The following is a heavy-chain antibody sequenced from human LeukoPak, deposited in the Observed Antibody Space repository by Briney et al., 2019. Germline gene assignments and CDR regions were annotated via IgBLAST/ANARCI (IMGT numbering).Heavy chain of an antibody. J-gene: IGHJ4*02. CDR3: ASSSYSSSSGPFDY. Sequence: GGSLRLSCAASGFTFDDYGMSWVRQAPGKGLEWVSGINWNGGSTGYADSVKGRFTISRDNAKNSLYLQMNSLRAEYTALYYCASSSYSSSSGPFDYWGQGTLVTVSS. CDR1: GFTFDDYG. V-gene: IGHV3-20*04. D-gene: IGHD6-6*01. CDR2: INWNGGST.